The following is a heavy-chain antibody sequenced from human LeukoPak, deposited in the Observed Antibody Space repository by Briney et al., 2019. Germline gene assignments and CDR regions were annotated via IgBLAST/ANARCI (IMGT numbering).Heavy chain of an antibody. CDR3: ARDIGIYWNGMDV. V-gene: IGHV3-66*01. CDR1: VFTVSSNY. CDR2: IYSGGST. J-gene: IGHJ6*02. Sequence: GGSLRLSCAASVFTVSSNYMSWVRQAPGKGLEWVSVIYSGGSTYYADSVKGRFTISRDNSKNTLYLKMNSLRVEDTAVYYCARDIGIYWNGMDVWGQGTTVTVSS. D-gene: IGHD3-3*02.